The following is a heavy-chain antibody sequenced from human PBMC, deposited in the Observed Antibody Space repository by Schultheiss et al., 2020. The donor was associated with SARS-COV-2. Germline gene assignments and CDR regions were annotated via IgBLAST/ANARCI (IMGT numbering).Heavy chain of an antibody. J-gene: IGHJ4*02. Sequence: GGSLRLSCAASGFTFSSYGMHWVRQAPGKGLEWVAVISYDGSNKYYADSVKGRFTISRDNSKNTLYLQMNSLRAEDTAVYYCARVLSYTVTGDYFDYWGQGTLVTVSS. V-gene: IGHV3-30*03. CDR3: ARVLSYTVTGDYFDY. CDR2: ISYDGSNK. CDR1: GFTFSSYG. D-gene: IGHD4-17*01.